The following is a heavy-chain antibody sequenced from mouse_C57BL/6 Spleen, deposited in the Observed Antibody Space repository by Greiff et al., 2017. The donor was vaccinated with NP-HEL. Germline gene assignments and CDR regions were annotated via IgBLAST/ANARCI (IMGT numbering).Heavy chain of an antibody. D-gene: IGHD1-1*01. Sequence: QVQLQQSGAELVKPGASVKISCKASGYAFRSYWMNWVKQRPGKGLEWIGQIYPGDGDTNYNGKFKGKATLTADKSSSTAYMQLSSLTSEDSAVYCCATGVLRAWFAYWGQGTLVTVSA. CDR2: IYPGDGDT. J-gene: IGHJ3*01. CDR1: GYAFRSYW. CDR3: ATGVLRAWFAY. V-gene: IGHV1-80*01.